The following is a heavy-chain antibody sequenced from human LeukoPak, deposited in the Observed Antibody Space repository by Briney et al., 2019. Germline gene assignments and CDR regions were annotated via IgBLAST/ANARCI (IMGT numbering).Heavy chain of an antibody. D-gene: IGHD3-9*01. CDR2: IYYSGST. CDR1: GGSISSSIYY. J-gene: IGHJ4*02. CDR3: ARRFEYYDILTGYSMTGFDY. Sequence: SETPSLTCTVSGGSISSSIYYWGWIRQPPGKGLEWIGSIYYSGSTYYNPSLKSRVTISVDTSKNQFSLKLSSVTAADTAVYYCARRFEYYDILTGYSMTGFDYWGQGTLVTVSS. V-gene: IGHV4-39*01.